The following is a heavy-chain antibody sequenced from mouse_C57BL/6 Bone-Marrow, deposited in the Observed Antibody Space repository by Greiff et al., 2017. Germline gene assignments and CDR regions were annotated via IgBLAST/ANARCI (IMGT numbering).Heavy chain of an antibody. CDR3: ARGYDYDYAMDY. Sequence: EVKLQQSGPELVKPGASVKISCKASGYSFTDYNMNWVKQSNGKSLEWIGVINPNYGTTSYNQKFQGKATVTVDKSSSTAYMPLNSLTSEDSAVYYGARGYDYDYAMDYWGQGTSVTVSS. CDR1: GYSFTDYN. D-gene: IGHD2-4*01. J-gene: IGHJ4*01. V-gene: IGHV1-39*01. CDR2: INPNYGTT.